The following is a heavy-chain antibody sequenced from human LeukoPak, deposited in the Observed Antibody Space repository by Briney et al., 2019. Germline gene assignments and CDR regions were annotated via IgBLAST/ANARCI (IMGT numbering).Heavy chain of an antibody. CDR3: ARHPEGYCSSTSCYGGYFQH. D-gene: IGHD2-2*01. CDR1: GGSISSYF. CDR2: IYTSGNT. J-gene: IGHJ1*01. V-gene: IGHV4-4*07. Sequence: SETLSLTCTVSGGSISSYFWSWIRQPAGKELEWIGRIYTSGNTNYNPSLKSRVTMSVDTSKNQFSLKLSSVTAADTAVYYCARHPEGYCSSTSCYGGYFQHWGQGTLVTVSS.